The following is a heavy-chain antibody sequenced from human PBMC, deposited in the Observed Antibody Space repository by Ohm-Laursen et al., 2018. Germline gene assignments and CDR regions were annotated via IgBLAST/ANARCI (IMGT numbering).Heavy chain of an antibody. D-gene: IGHD3-22*01. J-gene: IGHJ4*02. V-gene: IGHV4-59*08. CDR1: GGSISSYY. Sequence: SDTLSLTCTVSGGSISSYYWSWIRQPPGKGLEWIGYIYYSGSTNYNPSLKSRFTISVATSKNQFSLKLSSVTAADTAAYYSARPLHYYDSSVYYYWGQGTLVTVSS. CDR3: ARPLHYYDSSVYYY. CDR2: IYYSGST.